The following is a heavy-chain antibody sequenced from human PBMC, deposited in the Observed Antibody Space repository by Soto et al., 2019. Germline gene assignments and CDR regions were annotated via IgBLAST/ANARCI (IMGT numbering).Heavy chain of an antibody. CDR2: MSYDGSDR. CDR3: ARSTYCNGGSCYPQY. D-gene: IGHD2-15*01. CDR1: GFTFSDYG. J-gene: IGHJ4*02. V-gene: IGHV3-30*03. Sequence: QSGGSLRLSCEGPGFTFSDYGFHWVRQAPGKGLEWVAMMSYDGSDRYYRDSVQGRFTISRDDSKNTVFLQMNSLRTEDTAMYYCARSTYCNGGSCYPQYWGPGTLVTVSS.